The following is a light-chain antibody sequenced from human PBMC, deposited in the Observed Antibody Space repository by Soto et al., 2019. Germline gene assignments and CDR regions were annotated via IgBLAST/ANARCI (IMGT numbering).Light chain of an antibody. J-gene: IGLJ1*01. V-gene: IGLV8-61*01. Sequence: VLTQEPSVSVSPGENVTLTCGFSPGSVSSSYFPSWYHQTPGQPPRTLIYNTNTRSYGVPDRFSGSILGNNASLTITGAQADDESDYYCVLYMGSGIYVFGTGTKVTVL. CDR1: PGSVSSSYF. CDR2: NTN. CDR3: VLYMGSGIYV.